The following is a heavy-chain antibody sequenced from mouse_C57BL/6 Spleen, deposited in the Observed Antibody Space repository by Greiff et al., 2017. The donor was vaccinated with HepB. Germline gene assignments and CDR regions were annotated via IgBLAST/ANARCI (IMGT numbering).Heavy chain of an antibody. Sequence: EVQLQQSGPGLVKPSQSLSLTCSVTGYSITSGYYWNWIRQFPGNKLEWMGYISYDGSNNYNSSLKKRISITRDTSKNQFFLKLNSVTTEDTATYYCARDGSSSWFAYWGQGTLVTVSA. J-gene: IGHJ3*01. CDR1: GYSITSGYY. D-gene: IGHD1-1*01. V-gene: IGHV3-6*01. CDR3: ARDGSSSWFAY. CDR2: ISYDGSN.